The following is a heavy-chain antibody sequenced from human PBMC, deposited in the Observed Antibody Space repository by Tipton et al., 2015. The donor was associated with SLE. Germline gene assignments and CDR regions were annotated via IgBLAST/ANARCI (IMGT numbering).Heavy chain of an antibody. Sequence: TLSLTCAVYGGSFSGYYWSWIRQPPGKGLEWIGEINHSGSTNYNPSLKSRVTISVDTSKNQFTLKLNSVTTADTAGYYCARVVAAAGTAFDIWGQGTMVTGSS. CDR1: GGSFSGYY. CDR2: INHSGST. D-gene: IGHD6-13*01. V-gene: IGHV4-34*01. CDR3: ARVVAAAGTAFDI. J-gene: IGHJ3*02.